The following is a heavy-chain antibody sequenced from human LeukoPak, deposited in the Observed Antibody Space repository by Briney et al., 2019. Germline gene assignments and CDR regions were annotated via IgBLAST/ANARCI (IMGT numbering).Heavy chain of an antibody. CDR2: IYTSGST. CDR1: GNSISSYY. CDR3: AREIVRGRPYYYMDV. J-gene: IGHJ6*03. Sequence: ETLSLTCTVSGNSISSYYWSWIRQPAGKGLEWIGRIYTSGSTNYNPSLKSRVTMSVDTSKNQFSLKLSSVTAADTAVYYCAREIVRGRPYYYMDVWGKGTTVTISS. D-gene: IGHD3-22*01. V-gene: IGHV4-4*07.